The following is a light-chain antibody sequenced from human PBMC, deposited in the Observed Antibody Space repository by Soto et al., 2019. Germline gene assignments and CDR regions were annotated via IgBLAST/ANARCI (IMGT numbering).Light chain of an antibody. CDR3: NSYAGTSNV. V-gene: IGLV2-8*01. CDR2: DVS. J-gene: IGLJ1*01. Sequence: QSALTQPASVSGSPGQAITISCSGTSSDVGAFNYVSWYQQHPGKAPKLMIYDVSERPSGVPDRFSGSKSGNTASLTVSGLQAEDEAHYYCNSYAGTSNVFGTGTKLTVL. CDR1: SSDVGAFNY.